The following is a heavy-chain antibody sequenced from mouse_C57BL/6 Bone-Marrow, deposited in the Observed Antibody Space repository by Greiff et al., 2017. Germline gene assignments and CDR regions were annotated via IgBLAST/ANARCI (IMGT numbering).Heavy chain of an antibody. J-gene: IGHJ3*01. D-gene: IGHD1-1*01. V-gene: IGHV5-6*01. Sequence: EVQLVESGGDLVKPGGSLKLSCAASGFTFSSYGMSWVRQTPDKRLEWVATISSGGSCTYYPDSVKGRFTISRDNAKNTLYLQMSSLKSEDTAMYYCATLRGAYWGQGTLVTVSA. CDR3: ATLRGAY. CDR1: GFTFSSYG. CDR2: ISSGGSCT.